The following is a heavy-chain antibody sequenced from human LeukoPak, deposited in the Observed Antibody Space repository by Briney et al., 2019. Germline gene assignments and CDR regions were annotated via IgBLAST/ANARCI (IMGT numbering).Heavy chain of an antibody. J-gene: IGHJ4*02. CDR1: GFTFSSYG. CDR2: ISYDGSNK. D-gene: IGHD3-3*01. CDR3: ARQPSEWFLDY. V-gene: IGHV3-30*03. Sequence: GGSLRLSCAASGFTFSSYGMHWVRQAPGKGLEWVAVISYDGSNKYYADSVKGRFTISRDNSKNTLYLQMNSLRAEDTAVYYCARQPSEWFLDYWGQGTLVTVSS.